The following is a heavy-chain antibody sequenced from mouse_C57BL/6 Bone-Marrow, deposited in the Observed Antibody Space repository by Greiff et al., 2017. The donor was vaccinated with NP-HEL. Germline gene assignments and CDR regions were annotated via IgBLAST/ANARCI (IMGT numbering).Heavy chain of an antibody. D-gene: IGHD1-1*01. V-gene: IGHV5-6*02. CDR3: ARRTTAFDY. CDR2: ISSGGSSI. CDR1: GFTFSSYG. J-gene: IGHJ2*01. Sequence: DVMLVESGGDLVKPGGSLKLSCAASGFTFSSYGMSWVRQTPDKRLEWVATISSGGSSIYYPDSVKGRFTISRDNAKNTLYLQMSSLKSEDTAMYYCARRTTAFDYWGQGTTLTVSS.